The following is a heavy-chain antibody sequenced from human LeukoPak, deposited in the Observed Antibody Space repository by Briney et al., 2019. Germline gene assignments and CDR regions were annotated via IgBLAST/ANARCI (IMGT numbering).Heavy chain of an antibody. D-gene: IGHD2-15*01. V-gene: IGHV4-38-2*02. J-gene: IGHJ5*02. Sequence: SETLSLTCTVSGYSISSGYYWGWIRQPPVKGLEWIGSIYHSGITYYNPSLRSRVTISVDTSKNQFSLKLSSVTAADTAVYYCARVRYCSGGSCSWGQGTLVTVSS. CDR3: ARVRYCSGGSCS. CDR2: IYHSGIT. CDR1: GYSISSGYY.